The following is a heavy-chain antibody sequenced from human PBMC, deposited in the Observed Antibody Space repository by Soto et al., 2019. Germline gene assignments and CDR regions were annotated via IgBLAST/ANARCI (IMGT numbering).Heavy chain of an antibody. CDR1: GGTFSSYA. D-gene: IGHD3-3*01. J-gene: IGHJ6*02. CDR3: ARDLFPYDFWSGYYTDYYYGMDV. Sequence: ASVKVSCKASGGTFSSYAISWVRQAPGQGLEWMGGIIPIFGTANYAQKFQGRVTITADESTSTAYMELSSLRSEDTAVYYCARDLFPYDFWSGYYTDYYYGMDVWGQGTTVTVSS. CDR2: IIPIFGTA. V-gene: IGHV1-69*13.